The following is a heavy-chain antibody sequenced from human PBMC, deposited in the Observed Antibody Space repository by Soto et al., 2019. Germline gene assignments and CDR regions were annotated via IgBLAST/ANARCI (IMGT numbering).Heavy chain of an antibody. CDR2: ISPYNGHT. V-gene: IGHV1-18*01. J-gene: IGHJ6*02. CDR3: ARDLTIVPATHPRLENYGMDV. D-gene: IGHD2-2*01. CDR1: GYSFTSYG. Sequence: QVQLVQSAAEVKKPGASVKVSCKASGYSFTSYGISWVRRAPGQGHEWMGWISPYNGHTQFAQRFQGRVTMTTDTSTKTAYMELRNLRSDDTAHYYCARDLTIVPATHPRLENYGMDVWGQGTTVIVSS.